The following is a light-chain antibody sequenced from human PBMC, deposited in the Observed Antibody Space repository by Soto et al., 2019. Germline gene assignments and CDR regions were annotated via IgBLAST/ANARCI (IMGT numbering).Light chain of an antibody. CDR1: XXXVGGYNY. CDR3: SSYTASSTYV. J-gene: IGLJ1*01. CDR2: DVS. V-gene: IGLV2-14*03. Sequence: QSVLTQPASVSGSPGQSXTXXXXXXXXXVGGYNYVSWYQHHPGKAPKLMIFDVSNRPSGVSNRFSGSKSGNTASLTISGLQAEDEADYYCSSYTASSTYVFGTGTKLTVL.